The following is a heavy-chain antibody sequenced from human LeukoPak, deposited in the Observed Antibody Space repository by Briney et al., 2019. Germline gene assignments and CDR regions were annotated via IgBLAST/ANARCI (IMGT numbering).Heavy chain of an antibody. Sequence: SETLSLTCTVSGGSISSSSYYWGWIRQPPGKGLEWIGSIYYSGSTYYNPSLKSRVTISVDTSKNQLSLKLSSVTAADTAVYYCARRSASLLPRSPFYDSSGYYLGYWGQGTLVTVSS. V-gene: IGHV4-39*07. D-gene: IGHD3-22*01. CDR1: GGSISSSSYY. CDR3: ARRSASLLPRSPFYDSSGYYLGY. J-gene: IGHJ4*02. CDR2: IYYSGST.